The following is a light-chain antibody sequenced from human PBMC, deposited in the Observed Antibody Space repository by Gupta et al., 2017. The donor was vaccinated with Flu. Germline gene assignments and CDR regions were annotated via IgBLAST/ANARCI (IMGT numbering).Light chain of an antibody. J-gene: IGKJ2*01. V-gene: IGKV3-20*01. CDR1: RSVRSRS. CDR2: GAS. Sequence: LPAGETTSHFSGARRSVRSRSLAWCQQKTGQAPRLLIYGASSWATSIPHRFSGTGSGTEFAITTSRLEPEGFAVYYCQHDGSLSKTFGPGTRLE. CDR3: QHDGSLSKT.